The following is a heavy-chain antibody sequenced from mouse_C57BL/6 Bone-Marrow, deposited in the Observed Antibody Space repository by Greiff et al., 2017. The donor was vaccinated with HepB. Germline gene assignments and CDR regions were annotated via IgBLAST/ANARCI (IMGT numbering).Heavy chain of an antibody. CDR1: GYTFTSYW. D-gene: IGHD2-3*01. J-gene: IGHJ3*01. CDR3: ARTDDGYSLFAY. V-gene: IGHV1-55*01. CDR2: IYPGSGST. Sequence: VQLQQPGAEPVKPGASVKMSCKASGYTFTSYWITWVKQRPGQGLEWIGDIYPGSGSTNYNEKFKSKATLTVDISSSTAYMQLSSLTSEDSAVYYWARTDDGYSLFAYWGQGTLVTVSA.